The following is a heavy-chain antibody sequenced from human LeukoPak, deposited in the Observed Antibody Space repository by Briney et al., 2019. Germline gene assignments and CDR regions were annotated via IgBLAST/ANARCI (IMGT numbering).Heavy chain of an antibody. D-gene: IGHD1-26*01. CDR3: ARGSHSGSYWDYYYYGMDV. J-gene: IGHJ6*02. Sequence: GASVKVSCKASGYTLTSYGISWVRQAPGQGLEWRGWISAYNGNTNYAQKLQGRVTMTTDTSTSTAYMELRSLRSDDTAVYYCARGSHSGSYWDYYYYGMDVWGQGTTVTVSS. CDR1: GYTLTSYG. V-gene: IGHV1-18*01. CDR2: ISAYNGNT.